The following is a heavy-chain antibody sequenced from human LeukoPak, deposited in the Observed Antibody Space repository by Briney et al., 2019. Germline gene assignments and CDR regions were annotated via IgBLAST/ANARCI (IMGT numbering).Heavy chain of an antibody. Sequence: AAVKVSRKASGYTFTGYYMHWVRQAPGQGLEWMGWINPNSGGTNYAQKFQGRVTMTRDTSISTAYMELSRLRSDDTAVYYCARDYPGDLVLYYFDYWGQGTLVTVSS. CDR2: INPNSGGT. CDR3: ARDYPGDLVLYYFDY. V-gene: IGHV1-2*02. CDR1: GYTFTGYY. D-gene: IGHD7-27*01. J-gene: IGHJ4*02.